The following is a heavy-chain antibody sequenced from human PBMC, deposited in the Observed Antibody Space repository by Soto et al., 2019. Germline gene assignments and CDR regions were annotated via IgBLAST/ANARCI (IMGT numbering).Heavy chain of an antibody. CDR1: GFSFSYYA. CDR3: AKADVSRAGVWLAHD. CDR2: LYGSGGGI. V-gene: IGHV3-23*01. D-gene: IGHD5-12*01. J-gene: IGHJ1*01. Sequence: RGSLRLSCAASGFSFSYYAMIWVRQAPGEGLEWVSGLYGSGGGIHYADSVKGRFTISRDNYANSVYLQMNRLRVEDTAASYCAKADVSRAGVWLAHDWGQGTVVTVSS.